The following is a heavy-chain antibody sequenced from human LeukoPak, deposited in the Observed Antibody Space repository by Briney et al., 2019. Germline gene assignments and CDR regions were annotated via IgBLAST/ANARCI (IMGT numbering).Heavy chain of an antibody. V-gene: IGHV4-4*02. Sequence: SGTLSLTCAVSGGSISSSNWWSWVRQPPGKGLEWIGEIYHSGSTNYNPSLKSRVTISIDKSKNQFSLNLSSVTAADTAVYYCARRGPPRTMLRGVKSGWFDPWGQGTLVTVSS. CDR1: GGSISSSNW. CDR3: ARRGPPRTMLRGVKSGWFDP. J-gene: IGHJ5*02. D-gene: IGHD3-10*01. CDR2: IYHSGST.